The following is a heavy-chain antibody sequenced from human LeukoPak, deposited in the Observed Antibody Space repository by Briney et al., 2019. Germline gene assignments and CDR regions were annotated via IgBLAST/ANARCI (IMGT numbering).Heavy chain of an antibody. D-gene: IGHD3-9*01. CDR3: AKFRYYDVLTGPYDS. V-gene: IGHV3-23*01. CDR2: IGGSGYST. Sequence: PGGSLRLSRAASGFIFSSYAMSWVRQAPGKGLEWVSGIGGSGYSTYYADSVRGRFTISRDNSKNTLYLQMNSLGAEDTAVYYCAKFRYYDVLTGPYDSWGQGTLVTVSS. CDR1: GFIFSSYA. J-gene: IGHJ4*02.